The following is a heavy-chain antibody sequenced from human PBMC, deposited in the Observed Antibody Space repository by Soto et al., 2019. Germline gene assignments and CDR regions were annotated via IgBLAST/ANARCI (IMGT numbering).Heavy chain of an antibody. CDR2: ISAYNGNT. CDR1: GYTFTSYG. Sequence: GASVKVSCKASGYTFTSYGISWVRQAPGQGLEWMGWISAYNGNTNYAQKLQGRVTMTTDTSTSTAYMELRSLRSDDTAVYYCARDRLYCSSTSCYYVEYYYYYMDVWGKGTTVTVSS. J-gene: IGHJ6*03. V-gene: IGHV1-18*01. CDR3: ARDRLYCSSTSCYYVEYYYYYMDV. D-gene: IGHD2-2*01.